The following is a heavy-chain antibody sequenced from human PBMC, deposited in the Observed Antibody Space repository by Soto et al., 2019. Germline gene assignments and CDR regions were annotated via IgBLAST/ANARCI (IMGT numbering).Heavy chain of an antibody. CDR2: IRSKAYGGTT. CDR1: GFACGDYA. D-gene: IGHD6-13*01. J-gene: IGHJ4*02. V-gene: IGHV3-49*04. CDR3: TILSSSWFYFDY. Sequence: GWSLRLSCTASGFACGDYAMSWVRQAPGKGLEWVGFIRSKAYGGTTEYAASVKGRFTISRDDSKSIAYLQMNSLKTEDTAVYYCTILSSSWFYFDYWGQGTLVTGSS.